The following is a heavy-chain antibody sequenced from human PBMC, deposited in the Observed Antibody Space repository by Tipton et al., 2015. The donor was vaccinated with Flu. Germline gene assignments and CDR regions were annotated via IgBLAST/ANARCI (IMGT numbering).Heavy chain of an antibody. J-gene: IGHJ3*02. CDR3: ARGGSSYDFDAFDI. CDR2: INHSGST. CDR1: GGSFSGYY. Sequence: TLSLTCAVYGGSFSGYYWSWIRQPPGKGLEWIGEINHSGSTNYNPSLKSRVTISVDTSKNQFSLKLSSVTAADTAVYYCARGGSSYDFDAFDIWGQGTMVTVSS. D-gene: IGHD3-3*01. V-gene: IGHV4-34*01.